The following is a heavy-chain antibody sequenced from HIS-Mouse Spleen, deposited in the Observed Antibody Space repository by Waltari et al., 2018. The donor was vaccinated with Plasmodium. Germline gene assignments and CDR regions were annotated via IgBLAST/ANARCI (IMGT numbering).Heavy chain of an antibody. J-gene: IGHJ2*01. CDR3: ARGRVLGTSSGYFDL. CDR2: IKHIGST. V-gene: IGHV4-34*01. CDR1: GGSFSGYY. D-gene: IGHD3-10*01. Sequence: QVQLQQWGAGLLKPSETLSLTCAVYGGSFSGYYWSWIRQPPGKGLEWIGEIKHIGSTNYKPSLKSRVTISVDTSKNQFSLKLSSVTAADTAVYYCARGRVLGTSSGYFDLWGRGTLVTVSS.